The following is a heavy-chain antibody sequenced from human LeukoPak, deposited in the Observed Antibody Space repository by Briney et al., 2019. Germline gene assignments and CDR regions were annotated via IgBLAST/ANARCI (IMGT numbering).Heavy chain of an antibody. CDR3: ARDASGWYYFDY. J-gene: IGHJ4*02. V-gene: IGHV3-21*01. CDR1: GFTFSSYS. CDR2: ISSSSNYI. Sequence: GGSLRLSCAASGFTFSSYSMNWVRQAPGKGLEWVSSISSSSNYIYYADSVKGRFTISRDNAKNSLHLQMNSLRAEDTAVYYCARDASGWYYFDYWGRGTLVTVSS. D-gene: IGHD6-19*01.